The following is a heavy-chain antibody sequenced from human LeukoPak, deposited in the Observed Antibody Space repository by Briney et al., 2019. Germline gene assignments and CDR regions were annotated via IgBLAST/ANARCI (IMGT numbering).Heavy chain of an antibody. CDR3: ARRVRGPTPDYYYYYYMDV. V-gene: IGHV3-74*01. CDR2: INSDGSST. D-gene: IGHD3-10*01. Sequence: GGSLRLSCAASGFTFSSYWMHWVRQAPGKGLVWVSRINSDGSSTSYADSVKGRFTISRDNAKNTLYLQMNSLRAEDTAVYYCARRVRGPTPDYYYYYYMDVWGKGTTVTVSS. CDR1: GFTFSSYW. J-gene: IGHJ6*03.